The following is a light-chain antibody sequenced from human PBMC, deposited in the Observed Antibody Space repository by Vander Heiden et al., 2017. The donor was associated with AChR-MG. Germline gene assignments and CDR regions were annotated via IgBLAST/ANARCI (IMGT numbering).Light chain of an antibody. J-gene: IGLJ3*02. V-gene: IGLV2-14*03. CDR1: SRDVGGDDY. CDR2: DVS. CDR3: SSDTSTSTLWV. Sequence: QSALTQPASVAGSPGPSITISCTGTSRDVGGDDYVSWYQQHPGKAPKLMIYDVSKRPSGVSNRFSGSKSGNTASLTISGLQAEDEADYFCSSDTSTSTLWVFGGGTKVTVL.